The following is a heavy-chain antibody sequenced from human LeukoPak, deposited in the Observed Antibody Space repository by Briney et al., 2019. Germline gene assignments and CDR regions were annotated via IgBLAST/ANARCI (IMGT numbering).Heavy chain of an antibody. CDR1: GFTFSSDS. J-gene: IGHJ3*02. CDR2: ISSSSSYI. CDR3: ARALSPGAFDI. Sequence: GGSLRLSCAASGFTFSSDSMNWVRQAPGKGLEWVSSISSSSSYIYYADSVKGRFTISRDNAKNSLYLQMNSLRAEDRAVYYCARALSPGAFDIWGQGTMVTVSS. D-gene: IGHD2/OR15-2a*01. V-gene: IGHV3-21*01.